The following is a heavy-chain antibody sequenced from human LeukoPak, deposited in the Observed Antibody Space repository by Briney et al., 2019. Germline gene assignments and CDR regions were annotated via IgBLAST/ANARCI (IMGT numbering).Heavy chain of an antibody. D-gene: IGHD2-2*01. CDR3: ARVVGDRFDY. CDR1: GFTFSSYA. Sequence: GGSLRLSCAASGFTFSSYAMHWVRQAPGKGLEYVSAINSDGSSTSYADSVKGRFTISRDNAKNTLYLQMNSLRAEDTAVYYCARVVGDRFDYWGQGTLITVSS. J-gene: IGHJ4*02. CDR2: INSDGSST. V-gene: IGHV3-74*01.